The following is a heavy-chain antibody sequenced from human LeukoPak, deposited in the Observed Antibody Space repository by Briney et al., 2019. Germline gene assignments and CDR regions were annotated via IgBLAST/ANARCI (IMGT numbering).Heavy chain of an antibody. CDR3: ARERANDAFDI. CDR1: GFTFSTYA. J-gene: IGHJ3*02. CDR2: ISKDGSKR. Sequence: PGGSLRLSCTASGFTFSTYAMHWVRQAPGKGLEWMTVISKDGSKRVSADSVKGRFTISRDNAKNSLYLQMNSLRAEDTAVYYCARERANDAFDIWGQGTMVTVSS. V-gene: IGHV3-30-3*01.